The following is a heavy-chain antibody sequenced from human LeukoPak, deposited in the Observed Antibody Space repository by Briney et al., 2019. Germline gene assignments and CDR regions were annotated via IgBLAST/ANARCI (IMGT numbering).Heavy chain of an antibody. CDR1: GYTFTSYG. V-gene: IGHV1-18*01. CDR2: ISAYNGNT. J-gene: IGHJ4*02. CDR3: ARYLSGLEFDY. Sequence: ASVKVSCKASGYTFTSYGISWVRQAPGQGLEWMRWISAYNGNTNYAQKLHGRVTMTTDTSTSTAYMELRSLRSDDTAVYYCARYLSGLEFDYWGQGTLVTVSS. D-gene: IGHD6-25*01.